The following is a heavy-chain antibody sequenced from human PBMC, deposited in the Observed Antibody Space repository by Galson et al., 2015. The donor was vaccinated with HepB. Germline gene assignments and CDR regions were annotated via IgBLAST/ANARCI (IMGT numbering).Heavy chain of an antibody. CDR3: AKGYGLFDS. CDR1: GFGFDSHA. J-gene: IGHJ5*01. Sequence: SLRLSCAASGFGFDSHAMSWVRQAPGRGLEWISGITGKGDSTFYADSAKGRFTVSKDNSNNMLYLQMNSLRAEDAGLYFCAKGYGLFDSWGQGILVTVSS. V-gene: IGHV3-23*01. CDR2: ITGKGDST. D-gene: IGHD5-18*01.